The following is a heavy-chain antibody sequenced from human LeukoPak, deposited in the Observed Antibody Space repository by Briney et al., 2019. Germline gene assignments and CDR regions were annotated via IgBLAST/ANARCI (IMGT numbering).Heavy chain of an antibody. CDR2: VSYDGSNK. CDR3: AKVRSIAARRGYFDY. D-gene: IGHD6-6*01. Sequence: GGSLRLSCAASGFTFSSYGMHWVRQAPGKGLEWVAVVSYDGSNKYYADSVKGRFTISRDNSKNMLYLQMNSLRAEDTAVYYCAKVRSIAARRGYFDYWGQGTLVTVSS. CDR1: GFTFSSYG. V-gene: IGHV3-30*18. J-gene: IGHJ4*02.